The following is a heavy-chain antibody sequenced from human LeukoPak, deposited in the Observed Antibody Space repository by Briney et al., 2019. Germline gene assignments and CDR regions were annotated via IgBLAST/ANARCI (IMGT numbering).Heavy chain of an antibody. D-gene: IGHD5-12*01. Sequence: GGSLRLSCAASGFTFDDYAMHWVRQAPGKGLEWVSGISWNSGSIGYADSVKGRFTTSRDNAKNSLYLQMNSLRAEDTALYYCAKDKTAASGNEGVFDIGGKGKMVTVSS. CDR1: GFTFDDYA. J-gene: IGHJ3*02. CDR2: ISWNSGSI. CDR3: AKDKTAASGNEGVFDI. V-gene: IGHV3-9*01.